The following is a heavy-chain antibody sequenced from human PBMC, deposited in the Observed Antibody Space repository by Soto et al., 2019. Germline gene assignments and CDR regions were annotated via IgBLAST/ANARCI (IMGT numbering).Heavy chain of an antibody. J-gene: IGHJ6*02. CDR2: INAGNAKT. CDR1: GYIFNSYN. Sequence: ASVKVSCKASGYIFNSYNIHWVRQAPGQRLEWMGWINAGNAKTKYSQKFQDRVTITRDTSTSTVYMELSSLRSEDTSVYYCAALLETRWGGMDFWGQGTTVTVSS. CDR3: AALLETRWGGMDF. D-gene: IGHD3-16*01. V-gene: IGHV1-3*01.